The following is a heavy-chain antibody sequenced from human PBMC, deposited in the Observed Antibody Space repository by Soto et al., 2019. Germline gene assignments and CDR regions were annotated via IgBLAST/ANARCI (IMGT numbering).Heavy chain of an antibody. J-gene: IGHJ4*02. V-gene: IGHV3-43*02. CDR2: ISGDGGST. Sequence: GGSLRLSCAASGFTFDDYAMHWVRQAPGKGLEWVSLISGDGGSTYYADSVKGRFTISRDNSKNSLYLQMNSLRTEDTALYYCAIAARDSFDYWGQGTLVTVSS. D-gene: IGHD6-6*01. CDR1: GFTFDDYA. CDR3: AIAARDSFDY.